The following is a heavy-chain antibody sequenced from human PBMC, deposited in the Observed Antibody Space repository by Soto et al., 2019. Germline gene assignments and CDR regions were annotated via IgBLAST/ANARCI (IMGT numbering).Heavy chain of an antibody. J-gene: IGHJ4*02. D-gene: IGHD6-13*01. CDR3: ARENPRIAAAFDY. CDR1: GGTFSSYA. CDR2: IIPIFGTA. Sequence: SVKVSCKASGGTFSSYAISWVRRAPGQGLEWMGGIIPIFGTANYAQKFQGRVTITADESTSTAYMELSSLRSEDTAVYYCARENPRIAAAFDYWGQGTLVTVSS. V-gene: IGHV1-69*13.